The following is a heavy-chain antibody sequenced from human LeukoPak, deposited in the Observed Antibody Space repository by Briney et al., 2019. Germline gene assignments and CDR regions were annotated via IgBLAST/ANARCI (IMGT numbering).Heavy chain of an antibody. J-gene: IGHJ4*02. Sequence: GGSLRLSCVGSGFSISNHQMNWVRQAPGEGLEWMAKIKQDGGEKHSMDSVKGRFTISRDNAKNSLFLQMTSLRVEDTAVYYCARWYSGSGGWVLDYWGQGTLVTVSS. CDR2: IKQDGGEK. D-gene: IGHD3-10*01. CDR3: ARWYSGSGGWVLDY. CDR1: GFSISNHQ. V-gene: IGHV3-7*05.